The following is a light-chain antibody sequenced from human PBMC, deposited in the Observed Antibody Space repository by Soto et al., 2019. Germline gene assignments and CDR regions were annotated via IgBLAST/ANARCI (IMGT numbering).Light chain of an antibody. CDR2: DAS. CDR1: RSVSSY. Sequence: EIVLTQATATLALSPGESATLAWGAPRSVSSYLAWYQQKPGQAPRLLIYDASNRATGIPARFSGSGSGTDFTLTISSLEPEDFEVYYCQQRSNWPRTFGQGTKVDIK. J-gene: IGKJ1*01. V-gene: IGKV3-11*01. CDR3: QQRSNWPRT.